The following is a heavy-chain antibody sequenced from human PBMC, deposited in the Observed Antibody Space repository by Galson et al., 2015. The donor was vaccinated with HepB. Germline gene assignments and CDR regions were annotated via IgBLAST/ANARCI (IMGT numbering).Heavy chain of an antibody. CDR2: IRSKAKSYET. CDR1: GFSFSGSA. CDR3: SRWHTTMTSVLTA. Sequence: SLRLSCAAPGFSFSGSAMHWVRQASGKGLEWVGLIRSKAKSYETVYAASVKGRFTISRDDSKNTAYLQMNNLKSEDTAVYYCSRWHTTMTSVLTAWGQGTLVTVSS. D-gene: IGHD4/OR15-4a*01. J-gene: IGHJ4*02. V-gene: IGHV3-73*01.